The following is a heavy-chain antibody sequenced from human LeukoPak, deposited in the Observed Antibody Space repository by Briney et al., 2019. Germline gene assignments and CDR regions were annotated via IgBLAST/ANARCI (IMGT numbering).Heavy chain of an antibody. CDR1: GFTFSSYA. V-gene: IGHV3-23*01. D-gene: IGHD3-9*01. J-gene: IGHJ4*02. Sequence: PGGSLRLSCAASGFTFSSYAMSWVRQAPGKGLEWVSAISGSGGSTYYADSVKGRFTISRDNSKNTLYLQMNSLRARDTAVYYCAKNHPVYRNFAWFPYWGKEPLVTASS. CDR3: AKNHPVYRNFAWFPY. CDR2: ISGSGGST.